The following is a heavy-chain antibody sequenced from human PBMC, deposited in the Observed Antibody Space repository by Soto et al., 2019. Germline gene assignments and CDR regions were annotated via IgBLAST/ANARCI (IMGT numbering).Heavy chain of an antibody. CDR1: GGSISSYY. J-gene: IGHJ6*02. Sequence: ASETLSLTCTVSGGSISSYYWSWIRQPPGKGLEWIGYIYYSGSTNYNPALKSRVTISVDTSKNQFSLKLSSVTAADTAVYYCARGHWGPYYYYGMDVWGQGTTVTVSS. CDR3: ARGHWGPYYYYGMDV. V-gene: IGHV4-59*01. CDR2: IYYSGST. D-gene: IGHD7-27*01.